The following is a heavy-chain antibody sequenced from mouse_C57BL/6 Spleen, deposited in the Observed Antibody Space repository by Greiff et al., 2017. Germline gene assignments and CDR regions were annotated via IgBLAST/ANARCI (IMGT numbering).Heavy chain of an antibody. Sequence: EVQGVESGGGLVQPGGSLKLSCAASGFTFTDYYMYWVRQTPEKRLEWVAYISPGGGSPYSPDTLKGRFTISRDNAKNTLYLQMSRLKSEDTAMYYCARSVGYYDYAMDYWGQGTSVTVSS. CDR2: ISPGGGSP. CDR1: GFTFTDYY. D-gene: IGHD2-3*01. J-gene: IGHJ4*01. CDR3: ARSVGYYDYAMDY. V-gene: IGHV5-12*01.